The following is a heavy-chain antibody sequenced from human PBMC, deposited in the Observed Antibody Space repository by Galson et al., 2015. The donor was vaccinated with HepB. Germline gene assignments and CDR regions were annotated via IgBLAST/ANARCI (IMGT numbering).Heavy chain of an antibody. CDR3: ATGYCSGGSCYSVGMDV. D-gene: IGHD2-15*01. J-gene: IGHJ6*02. CDR2: VHPSGETI. CDR1: GYTLTSYY. Sequence: SVKVSCKASGYTLTSYYTHWVRQAPGQGLEWMGMVHPSGETISNSQQFQGRVTMTRDTPTSTVYMELSSLRSEDTAVYYCATGYCSGGSCYSVGMDVWGQGTAVTVSS. V-gene: IGHV1-46*01.